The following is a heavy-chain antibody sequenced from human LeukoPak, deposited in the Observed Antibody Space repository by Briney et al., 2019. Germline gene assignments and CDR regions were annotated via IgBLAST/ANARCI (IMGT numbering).Heavy chain of an antibody. J-gene: IGHJ4*02. V-gene: IGHV1-8*01. CDR2: MSPNSGNT. CDR3: VRTPPDWGADY. CDR1: GYTFTSYD. D-gene: IGHD7-27*01. Sequence: ASVKVSCKASGYTFTSYDINWVRQATGQGLEWMGWMSPNSGNTGYAQKFQGRVTMTRNTAISTAYMELSSLRSEDTAVYFCVRTPPDWGADYWGQGTLVTVSS.